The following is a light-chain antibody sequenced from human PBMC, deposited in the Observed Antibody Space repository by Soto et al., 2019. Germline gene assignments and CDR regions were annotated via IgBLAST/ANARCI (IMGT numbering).Light chain of an antibody. V-gene: IGKV3-15*01. CDR2: GAY. Sequence: EIVMTQSPATLSVSPGERATLSCRASQSVSSNLAWYQQKPGQAPRLLIYGAYTRVTDVPARFSGSGSGTDFRHTISSLQAEDFAVYYCQQYNNWPPPITFGQGTRLEI. CDR3: QQYNNWPPPIT. CDR1: QSVSSN. J-gene: IGKJ5*01.